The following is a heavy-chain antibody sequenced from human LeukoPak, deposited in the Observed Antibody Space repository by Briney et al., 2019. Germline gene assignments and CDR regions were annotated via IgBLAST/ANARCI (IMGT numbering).Heavy chain of an antibody. CDR2: ISYDGSNK. V-gene: IGHV3-30*03. CDR1: GFTFSSYG. Sequence: GGSLRLSCAASGFTFSSYGMHWVRQAPGKGLEWVAVISYDGSNKYYADSVKGRFTISRENAKNSLYLQMNSLRAEDTAVYYCARFSGGHSSSWHPYYFDYWGQGTLVTVSS. CDR3: ARFSGGHSSSWHPYYFDY. D-gene: IGHD6-13*01. J-gene: IGHJ4*02.